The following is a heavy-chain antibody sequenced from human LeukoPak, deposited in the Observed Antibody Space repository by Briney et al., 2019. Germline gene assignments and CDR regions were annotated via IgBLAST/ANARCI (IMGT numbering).Heavy chain of an antibody. CDR3: ATAIVVVVASTAAFDI. D-gene: IGHD2-15*01. CDR1: GYTFTGYY. CDR2: INPNSGGT. Sequence: ASVKVSCKASGYTFTGYYMHWVRQAPGQGFEWMGWINPNSGGTNYAQKFQGRVTMTEDTSTDTAYMELTSLRSEDTAVYYCATAIVVVVASTAAFDIWGQGTMVTVSS. J-gene: IGHJ3*02. V-gene: IGHV1-2*02.